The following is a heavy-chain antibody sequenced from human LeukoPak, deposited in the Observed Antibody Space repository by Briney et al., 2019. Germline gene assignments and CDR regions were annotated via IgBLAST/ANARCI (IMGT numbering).Heavy chain of an antibody. D-gene: IGHD2-15*01. V-gene: IGHV3-11*04. CDR3: ARELVVVVGGSMYYYYYYMDV. CDR1: GFTFSDYY. Sequence: PGGSLRLSCAASGFTFSDYYMSWIRQAPGKGLEWVSYISSSGSTIYYADSVKGRFTISRDNAKNSLYLQMNSLRAEDTAVYYCARELVVVVGGSMYYYYYYMDVWGKGTTVTVSS. J-gene: IGHJ6*03. CDR2: ISSSGSTI.